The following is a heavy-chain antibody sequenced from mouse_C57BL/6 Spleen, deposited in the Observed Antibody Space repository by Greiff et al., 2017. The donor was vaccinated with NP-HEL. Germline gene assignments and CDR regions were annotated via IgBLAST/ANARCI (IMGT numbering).Heavy chain of an antibody. Sequence: EVQLQQSGTVLARPGASVKMSCKTSGYTFTSYWMHWVKQRPGQGLEWIGAIYPGNSDTSYNQKFKGKAKLTAVTSASTAYMELSSLTNEDSAVYYCTSGHNYGSSYEAWFAYWGQGTLVTVSA. CDR1: GYTFTSYW. CDR3: TSGHNYGSSYEAWFAY. J-gene: IGHJ3*01. CDR2: IYPGNSDT. V-gene: IGHV1-5*01. D-gene: IGHD1-1*01.